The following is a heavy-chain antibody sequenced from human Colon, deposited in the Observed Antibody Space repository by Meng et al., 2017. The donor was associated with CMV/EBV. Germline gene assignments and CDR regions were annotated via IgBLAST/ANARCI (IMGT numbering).Heavy chain of an antibody. Sequence: ASVKVSCKSSGYTFTDYYIHWVRQAPGQGLEWVGWINPYSGVTNSAQKFQGRVTMTRDTSISTVYMGLTRLTSDDTARYYCAKAVAASDYYYRGLDVWGQGTTVTVSS. D-gene: IGHD6-19*01. V-gene: IGHV1-2*02. CDR2: INPYSGVT. J-gene: IGHJ6*02. CDR3: AKAVAASDYYYRGLDV. CDR1: GYTFTDYY.